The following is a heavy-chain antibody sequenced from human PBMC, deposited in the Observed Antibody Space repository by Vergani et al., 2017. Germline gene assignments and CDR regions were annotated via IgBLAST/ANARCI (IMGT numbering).Heavy chain of an antibody. Sequence: QVQLVESGGGLVKPGGSLRLSCAASGFTFSDYYMNWIRQAPGKGLEWISYISSSGNTIYYADSVKGRFTISRDNAKNSLYLQMNSLRAEDTAVYYCAXDAVGYCSSTSCPLAPFAEYFQHWGQGTLVTVSS. D-gene: IGHD2-2*01. CDR1: GFTFSDYY. J-gene: IGHJ1*01. V-gene: IGHV3-11*04. CDR2: ISSSGNTI. CDR3: AXDAVGYCSSTSCPLAPFAEYFQH.